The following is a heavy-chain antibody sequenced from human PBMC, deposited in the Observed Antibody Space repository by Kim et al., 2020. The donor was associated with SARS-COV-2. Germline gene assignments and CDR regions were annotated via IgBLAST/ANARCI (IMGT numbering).Heavy chain of an antibody. J-gene: IGHJ4*02. CDR2: ISSDGSST. CDR1: GFTFSSYW. CDR3: ARGSSFDY. V-gene: IGHV3-74*01. Sequence: GGSLRLSCAASGFTFSSYWMHWVRQAPGKGLVWVSRISSDGSSTSYADSVKGRFTISRDNAKNTLDLHMNSLRAEDTAVYYCARGSSFDYWSEGRLVTVS. D-gene: IGHD6-6*01.